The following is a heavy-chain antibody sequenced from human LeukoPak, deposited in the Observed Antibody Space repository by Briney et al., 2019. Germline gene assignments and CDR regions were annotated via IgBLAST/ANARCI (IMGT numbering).Heavy chain of an antibody. Sequence: GGSLRLSCAASGFTFSNAWVSRVRQAPGKGLEWVGRIKSETDGGTTDYAARGKGRFTSAREETKSRMYLQMDSLRDEDKAVYYCAKAPRHSPNDYWGQGTLVTVSS. CDR1: GFTFSNAW. CDR3: AKAPRHSPNDY. CDR2: IKSETDGGTT. V-gene: IGHV3-15*01. J-gene: IGHJ4*02. D-gene: IGHD6-13*01.